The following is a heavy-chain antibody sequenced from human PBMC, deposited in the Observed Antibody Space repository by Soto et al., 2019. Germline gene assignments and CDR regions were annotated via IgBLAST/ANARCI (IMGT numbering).Heavy chain of an antibody. CDR3: ARFYYDSSGYYNPCVHDAFDI. V-gene: IGHV4-31*03. J-gene: IGHJ3*02. CDR1: GGSISGYY. D-gene: IGHD3-22*01. CDR2: IYYTGTT. Sequence: QVQLQESGPGLVKPSQTLSLTCTVSGGSISGYYWSWIRQHTGKGLEWIGYIYYTGTTYYNPSLKSRVTISVDTSKSQFSLRLSSVTAVDTAMYYCARFYYDSSGYYNPCVHDAFDIWGQGTMVTVSP.